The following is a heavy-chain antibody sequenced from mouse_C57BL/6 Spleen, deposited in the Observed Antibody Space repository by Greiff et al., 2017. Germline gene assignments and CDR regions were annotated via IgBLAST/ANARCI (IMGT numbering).Heavy chain of an antibody. CDR1: GFTFSNYW. D-gene: IGHD2-2*01. Sequence: EVKLMESGGGLVQPGGSMKLSCVASGFTFSNYWMNWVRQSPEKGLEWVAQIRLKSDNYATHYAESVKGRFTISRDDSKSSVYLQMNNLRAEDTGIYYCTGGVWLRHYAMDYWGQGTSVTVSS. CDR3: TGGVWLRHYAMDY. V-gene: IGHV6-3*01. J-gene: IGHJ4*01. CDR2: IRLKSDNYAT.